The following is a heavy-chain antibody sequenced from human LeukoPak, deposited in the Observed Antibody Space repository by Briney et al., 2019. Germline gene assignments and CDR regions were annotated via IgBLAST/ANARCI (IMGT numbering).Heavy chain of an antibody. CDR1: GFTFSSYA. CDR3: ASHHYYDSSGLDDYFDY. Sequence: PGGSLRLSCAASGFTFSSYAMSWVRQAPGKGLEWVSAISGSGGSTYYADSVKGRFTIPRDNSKNTLYLQMNSLRAEDTAVYYCASHHYYDSSGLDDYFDYWGQGTLVTVSS. V-gene: IGHV3-23*01. J-gene: IGHJ4*02. CDR2: ISGSGGST. D-gene: IGHD3-22*01.